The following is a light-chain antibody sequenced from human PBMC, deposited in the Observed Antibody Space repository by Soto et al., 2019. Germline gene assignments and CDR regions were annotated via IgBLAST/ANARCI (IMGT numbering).Light chain of an antibody. Sequence: QSVLTQPASVSGSPGQSITISCTGTSSDVGGYNYVSWYQQHPGKVPKLIIYEVNNRPSGVSYRFSGSKSGNTASLTISGLQAEDEADYYCSSYTGIDTQVFGEGTKLTVL. V-gene: IGLV2-14*01. J-gene: IGLJ3*02. CDR1: SSDVGGYNY. CDR2: EVN. CDR3: SSYTGIDTQV.